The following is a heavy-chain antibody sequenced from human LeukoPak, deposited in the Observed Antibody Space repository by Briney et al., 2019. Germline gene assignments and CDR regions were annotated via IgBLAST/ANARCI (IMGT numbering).Heavy chain of an antibody. CDR1: GGSISSHY. J-gene: IGHJ6*03. CDR3: GRDALVGYFSYYYMDV. CDR2: LFDSVNT. V-gene: IGHV4-59*11. Sequence: SETLSLTCTVSGGSISSHYWSWIRQPPGKGLEWIAYLFDSVNTKDNPSLQSRLTLSADTSKNQFSLKLSSVTAADTAVYYCGRDALVGYFSYYYMDVWGKGTTVTVSS.